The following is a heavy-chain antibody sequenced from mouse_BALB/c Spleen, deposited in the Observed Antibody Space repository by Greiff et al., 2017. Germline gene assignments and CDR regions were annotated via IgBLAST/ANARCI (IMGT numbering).Heavy chain of an antibody. J-gene: IGHJ4*01. CDR2: IYPGNSDT. D-gene: IGHD2-1*01. Sequence: VQLKESGTVLARPGASVKMSCKASGYTFTSYWMHWVKQRPGQGLEWIGAIYPGNSDTSYNQKFKGKAKLTAVTSTSTAYMELSSLTNEDSAVYYCTRSPYGNYLYYAMDYWGQGTSVTVSS. CDR1: GYTFTSYW. CDR3: TRSPYGNYLYYAMDY. V-gene: IGHV1-5*01.